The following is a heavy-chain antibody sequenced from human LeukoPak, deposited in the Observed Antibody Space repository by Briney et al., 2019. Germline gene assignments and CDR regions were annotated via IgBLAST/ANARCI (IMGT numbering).Heavy chain of an antibody. V-gene: IGHV4-39*01. CDR1: VVSISSDNNY. Sequence: PSETLSLTCTVSVVSISSDNNYWGWIRQPPGKGLEWIGTIYYSGTTYYNPSLMSRVTVSVDTSKTQFSLKLTSVTAADTAVYYCARSLSAAGPTHNWFDPWGQGTLVTVSS. D-gene: IGHD6-13*01. CDR3: ARSLSAAGPTHNWFDP. J-gene: IGHJ5*02. CDR2: IYYSGTT.